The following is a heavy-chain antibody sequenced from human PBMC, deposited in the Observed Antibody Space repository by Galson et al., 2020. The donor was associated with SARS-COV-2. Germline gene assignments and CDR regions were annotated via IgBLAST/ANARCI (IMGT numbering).Heavy chain of an antibody. CDR2: IYYSGST. V-gene: IGHV4-39*01. CDR3: ARLPYSSSWSRGY. Sequence: SETLSLTCTVSGGSISSSSYYWGWIRQPPGKGLEWIGSIYYSGSTYYNPSLKSRVTISVDTSKNQFSLKLSSVTAADTAVYYCARLPYSSSWSRGYWGQGTLVTVSS. D-gene: IGHD6-13*01. J-gene: IGHJ4*02. CDR1: GGSISSSSYY.